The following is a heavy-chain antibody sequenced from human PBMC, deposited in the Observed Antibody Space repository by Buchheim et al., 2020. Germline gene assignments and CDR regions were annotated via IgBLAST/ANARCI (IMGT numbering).Heavy chain of an antibody. Sequence: QITLKESGPTLVKPTQTLTLTCTFSGFSLSTNGVGVGWIRQSPGKALEWLGIIYWDDDRRYSPPLKSTLTIPKDTSKNQVVLTMTNMDPVDSATYYCAHSRPATNTNEYYFDNWGQGTL. CDR3: AHSRPATNTNEYYFDN. D-gene: IGHD2-8*01. V-gene: IGHV2-5*02. CDR2: IYWDDDR. CDR1: GFSLSTNGVG. J-gene: IGHJ4*02.